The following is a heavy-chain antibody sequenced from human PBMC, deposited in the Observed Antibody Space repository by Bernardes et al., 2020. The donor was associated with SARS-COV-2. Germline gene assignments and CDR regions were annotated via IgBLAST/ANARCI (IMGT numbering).Heavy chain of an antibody. CDR2: LSISSNTI. CDR1: GFPLSRHG. D-gene: IGHD2-2*01. V-gene: IGHV3-48*02. Sequence: GGFLSPPRSASGFPLSRHGMHWVRPAPGQGLGWVSYLSISSNTIYYADSVKGRFTISRDNAKNSLYLQMNSLRDEDTAVYYCARSTKDEKGSYICLDYWGQGTLVTVSS. J-gene: IGHJ4*02. CDR3: ARSTKDEKGSYICLDY.